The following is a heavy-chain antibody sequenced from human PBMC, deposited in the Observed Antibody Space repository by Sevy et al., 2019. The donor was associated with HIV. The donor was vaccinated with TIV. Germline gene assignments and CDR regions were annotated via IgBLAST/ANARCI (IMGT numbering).Heavy chain of an antibody. V-gene: IGHV3-30-3*01. Sequence: GGSLRLSCAASGFTFSSFAMHWVRQAPGKGLEWVAVISYDGSSKYYPDSVKGRFTICRDNAKNTLYLQMNRLRPEETAVYFCAILGVDCVSTNCYGMRSLSFDFWGQGTLVTVSS. J-gene: IGHJ4*02. CDR3: AILGVDCVSTNCYGMRSLSFDF. CDR2: ISYDGSSK. D-gene: IGHD2-2*01. CDR1: GFTFSSFA.